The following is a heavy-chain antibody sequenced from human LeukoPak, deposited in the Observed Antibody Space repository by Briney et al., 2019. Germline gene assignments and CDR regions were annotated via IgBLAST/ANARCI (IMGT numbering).Heavy chain of an antibody. J-gene: IGHJ6*03. CDR3: ARKYSANYYYYYYMDV. Sequence: SETLSLTYAVYGGSFSGNYWSWIRQPPGKGLEWIGEINHSGSTNYNPSLKSRVTISVDTSKKQFSLKLSSVTAADTAVYYCARKYSANYYYYYYMDVWGKGTTVTISS. CDR2: INHSGST. D-gene: IGHD6-6*01. CDR1: GGSFSGNY. V-gene: IGHV4-34*01.